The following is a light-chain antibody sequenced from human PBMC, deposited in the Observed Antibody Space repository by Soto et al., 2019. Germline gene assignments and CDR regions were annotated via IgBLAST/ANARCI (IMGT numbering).Light chain of an antibody. CDR1: QDGGKW. J-gene: IGKJ5*01. V-gene: IGKV1-12*01. CDR3: QQANSFPIT. CDR2: GAS. Sequence: DIKMTQSPPSVSASLGDRVTITCGASQDGGKWLAWYQQKTGKAPTLLIHGASSLQSGVPPRYSGSGYGTDFNLTISSLQTEDFATYYCQQANSFPITFGQGARLEI.